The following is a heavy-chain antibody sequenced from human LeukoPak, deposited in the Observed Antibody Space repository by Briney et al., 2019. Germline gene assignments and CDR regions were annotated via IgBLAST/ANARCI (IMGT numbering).Heavy chain of an antibody. V-gene: IGHV4-39*01. Sequence: SETLSLTCTVSGGSVNSGSHYWGWIRQPPGKELEWIGSIYYNGGTYYSPSLNSRVTISIDTSKSQFSLKLSSVTAADTAIYYCARHAYYFQSGDYYYFFDYWGQGTLVTVSS. CDR2: IYYNGGT. J-gene: IGHJ4*02. CDR1: GGSVNSGSHY. D-gene: IGHD3-22*01. CDR3: ARHAYYFQSGDYYYFFDY.